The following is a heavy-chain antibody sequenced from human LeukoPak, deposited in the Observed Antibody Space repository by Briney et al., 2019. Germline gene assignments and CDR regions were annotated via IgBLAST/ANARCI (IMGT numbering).Heavy chain of an antibody. D-gene: IGHD3-10*01. J-gene: IGHJ5*02. V-gene: IGHV3-7*01. CDR3: ARDLGTRYYYGSGTARRNWFDP. CDR2: IKKDGSEK. Sequence: GGSLRLSCAASGFTFSRYWMSWVRQAPGKGLEWVANIKKDGSEKYYVDSVKGRFTISRDNAKNSLYLQMNSLRAEDTAVYYCARDLGTRYYYGSGTARRNWFDPWGQGTLVTVSS. CDR1: GFTFSRYW.